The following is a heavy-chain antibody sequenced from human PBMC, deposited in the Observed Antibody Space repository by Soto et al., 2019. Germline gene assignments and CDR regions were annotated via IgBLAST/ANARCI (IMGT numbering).Heavy chain of an antibody. CDR3: ARKSGTYYFPFDY. D-gene: IGHD1-26*01. V-gene: IGHV4-31*03. CDR2: IYYSGST. Sequence: PSETLSLTCTVSGGSISSGGYYWSWIRQHPGKGLEWIGYIYYSGSTYYNPSLKSRVTISVDTSKNQFSLKLSSVTAADTAVFYCARKSGTYYFPFDYWGQGTLVTVSS. CDR1: GGSISSGGYY. J-gene: IGHJ4*02.